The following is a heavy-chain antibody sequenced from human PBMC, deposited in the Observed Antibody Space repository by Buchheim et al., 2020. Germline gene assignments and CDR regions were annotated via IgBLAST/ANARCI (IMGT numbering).Heavy chain of an antibody. CDR3: AREGIAAAGTNLMGFDY. V-gene: IGHV3-30-3*01. J-gene: IGHJ4*02. D-gene: IGHD6-13*01. CDR2: ISYDGSNK. CDR1: GFTFSSYA. Sequence: QVQLVESGGGVVQPGRSLRLSCAASGFTFSSYAMHWVRRAPGKGLEWVAVISYDGSNKYYADSVKGRFTISRDNSKNTLYLQMNSLRAEDTAVYYCAREGIAAAGTNLMGFDYWGQGTL.